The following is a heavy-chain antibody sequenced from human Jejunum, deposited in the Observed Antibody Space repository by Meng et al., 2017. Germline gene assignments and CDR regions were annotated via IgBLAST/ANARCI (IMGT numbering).Heavy chain of an antibody. V-gene: IGHV4-39*07. Sequence: SETLSLTCTVSGGSISSSAYYWGGIRQPPGKGLEWIVNIYQSATTYYNPSLKSRVTLSVDTSKNQFSLKLGSVTAADTAVCFCARGSGSYGSNLDYWGQGMLVTVSS. J-gene: IGHJ4*02. D-gene: IGHD1-26*01. CDR2: IYQSATT. CDR1: GGSISSSAYY. CDR3: ARGSGSYGSNLDY.